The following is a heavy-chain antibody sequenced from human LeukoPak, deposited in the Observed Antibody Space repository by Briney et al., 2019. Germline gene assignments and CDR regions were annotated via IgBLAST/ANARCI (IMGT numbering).Heavy chain of an antibody. J-gene: IGHJ1*01. D-gene: IGHD6-13*01. Sequence: PSETPSLTCAVYGGSFSGYYCSWIRQPPGKGLEWIGEINHSGSTNYNPSLKSRVTISVDTSKNQFSLKLSSVTAADTAVYYCARGIAAAGGAEYFQHWGQGTLVTVSS. CDR3: ARGIAAAGGAEYFQH. CDR2: INHSGST. CDR1: GGSFSGYY. V-gene: IGHV4-34*01.